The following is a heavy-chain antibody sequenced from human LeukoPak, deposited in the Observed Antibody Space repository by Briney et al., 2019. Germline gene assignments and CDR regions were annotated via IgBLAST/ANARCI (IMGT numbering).Heavy chain of an antibody. CDR2: INHSGST. Sequence: SETLSLTCAVYGGSFSGYYWSWIRQPPGKRLEWIGEINHSGSTNYNPSLKSRVTISVDTSKNQFSLKLSSVTAADTAVYYCARDLDGSPSAGYWGQGTLVTVSS. D-gene: IGHD1-26*01. V-gene: IGHV4-34*01. CDR1: GGSFSGYY. J-gene: IGHJ4*02. CDR3: ARDLDGSPSAGY.